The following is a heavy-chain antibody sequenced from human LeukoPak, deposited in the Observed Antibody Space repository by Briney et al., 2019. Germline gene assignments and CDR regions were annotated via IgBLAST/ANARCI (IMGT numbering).Heavy chain of an antibody. CDR2: INPSGSST. Sequence: ASVTVSCKASGYSFTSYYMHWVRQAPGQGLEWMGLINPSGSSTTYAQKFQGRVTMTRDMFTSTDYMELTSLTSDDTAVYYCARDNSVGETAWWFDPWGQGTLVTVSS. CDR3: ARDNSVGETAWWFDP. V-gene: IGHV1-46*01. J-gene: IGHJ5*02. D-gene: IGHD1-26*01. CDR1: GYSFTSYY.